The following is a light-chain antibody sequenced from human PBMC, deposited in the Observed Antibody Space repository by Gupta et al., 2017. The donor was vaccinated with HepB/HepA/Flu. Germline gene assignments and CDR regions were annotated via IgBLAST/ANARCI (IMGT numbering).Light chain of an antibody. Sequence: QFALTQPASVSGSPGQSITISCTGTSSDVRDYYYVSWYQQQPGKAPKLIMYDVTNRPSGVSNRFSASKSANTATLTISGLQAEDECYYYSSSYTNSNTLFGGGTKLTVL. CDR3: SSYTNSNTL. J-gene: IGLJ2*01. V-gene: IGLV2-14*03. CDR1: SSDVRDYYY. CDR2: DVT.